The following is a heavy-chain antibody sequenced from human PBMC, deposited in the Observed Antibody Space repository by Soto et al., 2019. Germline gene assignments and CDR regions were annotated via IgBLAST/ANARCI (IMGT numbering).Heavy chain of an antibody. CDR2: INAGNGNT. CDR1: GYTFTSYA. CDR3: ARGRWGSSWYYPDY. D-gene: IGHD6-13*01. Sequence: ASVKVSCKASGYTFTSYAMHWVRQAPGQRLEWMGWINAGNGNTKYSQKFQGRVTITRDTSASTAYMELSGLRSEDTAVYYCARGRWGSSWYYPDYWGQGTLVTVSS. J-gene: IGHJ4*02. V-gene: IGHV1-3*01.